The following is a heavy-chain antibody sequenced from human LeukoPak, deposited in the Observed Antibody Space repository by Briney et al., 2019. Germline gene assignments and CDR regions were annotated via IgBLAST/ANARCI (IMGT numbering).Heavy chain of an antibody. CDR2: ISGSGGST. J-gene: IGHJ4*02. CDR1: GFTFSSYA. D-gene: IGHD6-13*01. CDR3: AKGPHYSSSWYSFDN. Sequence: GGSLRLSCAASGFTFSSYAMSWVRQAPGKGLEWVSAISGSGGSTYYADSVKGRFTISRDNSKNTLYLQMNSLRAEDTAVYYCAKGPHYSSSWYSFDNWAQGTLVTVSS. V-gene: IGHV3-23*01.